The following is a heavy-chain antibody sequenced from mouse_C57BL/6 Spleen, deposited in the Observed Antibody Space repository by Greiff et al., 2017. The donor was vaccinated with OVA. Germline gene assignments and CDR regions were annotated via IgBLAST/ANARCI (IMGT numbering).Heavy chain of an antibody. V-gene: IGHV8-8*01. CDR2: IWWDDDK. Sequence: QVTLKESGPGILQPSQTLSLTCSFSGFSLSTFGMGVGWIRQPSGKGLEWLAHIWWDDDKYYNPALKSRLTISKDTSKNQVFLKIANVDTADTATYYCARIYYYGRSSYWYFDVWGTGTTVTVSS. J-gene: IGHJ1*03. D-gene: IGHD1-1*01. CDR1: GFSLSTFGMG. CDR3: ARIYYYGRSSYWYFDV.